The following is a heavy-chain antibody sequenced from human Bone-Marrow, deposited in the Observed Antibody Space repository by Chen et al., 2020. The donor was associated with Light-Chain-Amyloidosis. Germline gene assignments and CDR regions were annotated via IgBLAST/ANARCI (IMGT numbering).Heavy chain of an antibody. J-gene: IGHJ6*02. V-gene: IGHV3-23*01. CDR3: AKAPTWRVLEWYYGMDV. Sequence: EVQLLESGGGLVQPGGSLKLSCAASGFTFSSYAMSWVRQAPGKGLEWVSAISGGGDYTYYADSVKGRFTISRDDSRNTLILQMKSLRAEDTAAYFCAKAPTWRVLEWYYGMDVWGQGTTVTVSS. CDR1: GFTFSSYA. D-gene: IGHD3-3*01. CDR2: ISGGGDYT.